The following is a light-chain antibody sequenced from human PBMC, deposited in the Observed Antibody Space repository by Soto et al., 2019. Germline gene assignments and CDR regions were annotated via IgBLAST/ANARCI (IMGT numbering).Light chain of an antibody. V-gene: IGKV3-11*01. CDR3: QQRSNWPLT. CDR2: GAS. CDR1: QSVSLS. J-gene: IGKJ4*01. Sequence: EIVLTQSPATLSVSLGDSATLSCRASQSVSLSLAWYQMRPGQPPRLLIYGASTRATGIPARFSGSGSGTDFTLTISSLEPEDFAVYYCQQRSNWPLTFGGGTKVDIK.